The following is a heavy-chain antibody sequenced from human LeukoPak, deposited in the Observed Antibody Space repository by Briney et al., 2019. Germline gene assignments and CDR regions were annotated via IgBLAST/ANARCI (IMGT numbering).Heavy chain of an antibody. V-gene: IGHV4-34*01. Sequence: SETLSLTCAVYGGSFSGYYWSWIRQPPGKGLEWIGEINHSGSTNYNPSLKSRVTISVDTSKNQFSLKLSSVTAADTAVYYCARLYYYDSSGYYGWSDPWGQGTLVTVSS. CDR3: ARLYYYDSSGYYGWSDP. CDR2: INHSGST. CDR1: GGSFSGYY. J-gene: IGHJ5*02. D-gene: IGHD3-22*01.